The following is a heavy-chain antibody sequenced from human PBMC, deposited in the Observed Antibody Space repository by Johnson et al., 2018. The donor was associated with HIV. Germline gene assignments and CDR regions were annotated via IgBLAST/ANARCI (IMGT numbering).Heavy chain of an antibody. V-gene: IGHV3-11*04. J-gene: IGHJ3*01. CDR1: GFTFSDYY. CDR2: ITSTGITV. Sequence: QVQLVESGGGLVKPGGSLRLSCAASGFTFSDYYMSWIRQAPGKGLEWVSYITSTGITVYYAASVKGRFTISRDNAKNSVYLQMNSLEAEDTAVYYCARAPEVRGVDAVDVWGQGTVVTVSS. D-gene: IGHD3-10*01. CDR3: ARAPEVRGVDAVDV.